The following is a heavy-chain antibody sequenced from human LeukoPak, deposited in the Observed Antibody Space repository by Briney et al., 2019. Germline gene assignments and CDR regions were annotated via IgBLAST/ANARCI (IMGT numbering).Heavy chain of an antibody. V-gene: IGHV3-23*01. CDR1: GFTFSNFA. CDR2: ITGDYAT. D-gene: IGHD3-22*01. J-gene: IGHJ5*02. Sequence: GGSLKLSWAASGFTFSNFAMMWVRQAPGKGLEWFSSITGDYATYSADPAKGRFTTSRDNSKNIVYLQMDSLRDDDTAVYYCAKGAASGLVDWFDPWGQGTLVTVSS. CDR3: AKGAASGLVDWFDP.